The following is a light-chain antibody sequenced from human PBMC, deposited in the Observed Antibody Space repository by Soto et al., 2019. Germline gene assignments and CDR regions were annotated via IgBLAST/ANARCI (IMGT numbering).Light chain of an antibody. CDR2: AAS. CDR3: QQAITFPFT. CDR1: QHISSW. V-gene: IGKV1-12*02. J-gene: IGKJ3*01. Sequence: DIQMTQSPSSVSASVGDRVTFTCRASQHISSWLAWYQQKPGKAPKLLIAAASILQSVVPSRSSGSGYGTDFTLTIISLQHDDFATYFCQQAITFPFTSGPGTRLEIK.